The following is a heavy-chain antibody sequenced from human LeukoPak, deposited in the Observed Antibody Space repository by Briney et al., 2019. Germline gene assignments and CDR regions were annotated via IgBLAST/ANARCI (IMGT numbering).Heavy chain of an antibody. D-gene: IGHD2-2*01. CDR2: IKQDGSDK. CDR3: ARDSGYCSSFSCYGDAFDI. CDR1: GFTFSRHW. V-gene: IGHV3-7*03. J-gene: IGHJ3*02. Sequence: GGSLRLSCAASGFTFSRHWMSWVRQAPGKGLEWVANIKQDGSDKNYVDPVKGRFTISRDNAKNSLYLQMNSLRAEDTAVYYCARDSGYCSSFSCYGDAFDIWGQGTMATVSS.